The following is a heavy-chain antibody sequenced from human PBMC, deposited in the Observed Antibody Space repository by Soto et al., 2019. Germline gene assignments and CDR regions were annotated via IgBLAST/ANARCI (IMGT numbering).Heavy chain of an antibody. CDR3: ARGTIVARPQLDY. V-gene: IGHV3-30*03. CDR2: ISIRGGDE. CDR1: GFTFSSYA. D-gene: IGHD6-6*01. J-gene: IGHJ4*02. Sequence: QVQLVESGGGVVQPGKSLRLSCAASGFTFSSYAMHWARQAPGKGLEWVTVISIRGGDEYYAESVRGRFTISRDDSKKTLYLQMDSLRVEDTAVYYCARGTIVARPQLDYWGQGTMVTVS.